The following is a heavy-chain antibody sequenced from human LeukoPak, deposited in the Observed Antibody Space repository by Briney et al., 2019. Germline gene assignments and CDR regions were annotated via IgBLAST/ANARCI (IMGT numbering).Heavy chain of an antibody. V-gene: IGHV4-31*03. CDR3: ARGGSVWIEY. CDR2: IYYSGST. Sequence: PSETLSLTCTVSGGSISSGGYYWSWIRQHPGKGLEWIGYIYYSGSTYYNPSLKSRVTISVDTSKNQFSLKLSSVTAADTAVYYCARGGSVWIEYWGQGTLVTVSS. D-gene: IGHD3-16*01. J-gene: IGHJ4*02. CDR1: GGSISSGGYY.